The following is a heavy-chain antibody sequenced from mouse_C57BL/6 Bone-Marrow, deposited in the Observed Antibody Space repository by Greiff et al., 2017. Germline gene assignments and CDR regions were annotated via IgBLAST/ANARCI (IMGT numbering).Heavy chain of an antibody. CDR3: AGGGYGNHAMDY. CDR2: ISYDGSN. Sequence: ESGPGLVKPSQSLSLTCSVTGYSITSGYYWNWIRQFPGNKLEWMGYISYDGSNNYNPSPKNRISITRDTSKNQFFLKLNSVTTEDTATYYCAGGGYGNHAMDYWGQGTSVTVSS. V-gene: IGHV3-6*01. D-gene: IGHD2-1*01. J-gene: IGHJ4*01. CDR1: GYSITSGYY.